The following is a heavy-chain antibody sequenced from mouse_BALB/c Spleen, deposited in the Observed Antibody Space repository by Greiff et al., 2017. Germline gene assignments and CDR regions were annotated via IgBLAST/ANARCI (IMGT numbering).Heavy chain of an antibody. Sequence: QVQLQQPGAELVRPGASVKLSCKASGYTFTSYWINWVKQRPGQGLEWIGNIYPSDSSTNYNQKFKDKATLTVDKSSSTAYMQLSSPTSEDSAVYYCTRSPPYGNYPYAMDYWGQGTSVTVSS. J-gene: IGHJ4*01. CDR3: TRSPPYGNYPYAMDY. D-gene: IGHD2-10*02. CDR1: GYTFTSYW. V-gene: IGHV1-69*02. CDR2: IYPSDSST.